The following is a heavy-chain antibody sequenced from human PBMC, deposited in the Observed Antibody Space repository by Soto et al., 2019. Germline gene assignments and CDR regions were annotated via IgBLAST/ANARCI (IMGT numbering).Heavy chain of an antibody. D-gene: IGHD3-10*01. J-gene: IGHJ6*02. V-gene: IGHV3-53*01. Sequence: PGGSLRLSCAASGFTVSSNYMSWVRQAPGKGLEWVSVIYSGGSTYYADSVKGRFTISRDNSKNTLYLQMNSLRAEDTAVYYCARDRVPYGMDVWGQGTTVTVSS. CDR2: IYSGGST. CDR1: GFTVSSNY. CDR3: ARDRVPYGMDV.